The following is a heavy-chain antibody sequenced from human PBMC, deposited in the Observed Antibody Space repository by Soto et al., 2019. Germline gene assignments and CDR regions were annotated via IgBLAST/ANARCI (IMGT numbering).Heavy chain of an antibody. CDR3: ARDGWVGIAVYYMDV. D-gene: IGHD2-21*01. CDR2: ISYDGSNK. J-gene: IGHJ6*03. Sequence: GGSLRLSCAASGFTFSSYAMHWVRQAPGKGLEWVAVISYDGSNKYYADSVKGRFTISRDNSKNTLYLQMNSLRAEDTAVYYCARDGWVGIAVYYMDVWGKGTTVTVSS. CDR1: GFTFSSYA. V-gene: IGHV3-30*04.